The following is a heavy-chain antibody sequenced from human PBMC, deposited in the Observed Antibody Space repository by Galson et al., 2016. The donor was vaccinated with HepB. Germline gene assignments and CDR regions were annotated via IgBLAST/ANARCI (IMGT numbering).Heavy chain of an antibody. CDR2: IYYSGST. CDR3: ARELLLGYWFDP. D-gene: IGHD2-15*01. Sequence: LSLTFTVSGGSISSGDYYWTWIRQPPGKGLEWIGYIYYSGSTEYNESLKSRISMSVDTSKNQFSLKLTSVTAADTAVYYCARELLLGYWFDPWGPGTLVTVSS. CDR1: GGSISSGDYY. V-gene: IGHV4-30-4*08. J-gene: IGHJ5*02.